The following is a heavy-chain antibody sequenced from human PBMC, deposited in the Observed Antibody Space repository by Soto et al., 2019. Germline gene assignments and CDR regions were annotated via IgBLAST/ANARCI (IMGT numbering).Heavy chain of an antibody. J-gene: IGHJ4*02. CDR3: VRTGGGMAARPLEY. CDR1: GYMFTTYG. CDR2: ISAYNGNK. V-gene: IGHV1-18*04. D-gene: IGHD6-6*01. Sequence: ASVKVSCKTSGYMFTTYGISWVRQAPGQGLEWIAWISAYNGNKKYAQKFQGRVTMTTDTSTTTVSMELRNLTSDDTGTYFCVRTGGGMAARPLEYWGQGTLVTVSS.